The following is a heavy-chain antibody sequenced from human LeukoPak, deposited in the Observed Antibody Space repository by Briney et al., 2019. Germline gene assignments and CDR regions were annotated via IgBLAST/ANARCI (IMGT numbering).Heavy chain of an antibody. CDR1: GGSISSYY. CDR3: ARSDYYDSSIND. CDR2: IYYSGST. Sequence: SETLSLTCTVSGGSISSYYWSWIRQPPGKGLGWSGYIYYSGSTNYNPSLKSRVTISVATSKNHCSLKLSSVTAADTAVYYCARSDYYDSSINDWGQRSLVTVSS. D-gene: IGHD3-22*01. V-gene: IGHV4-59*08. J-gene: IGHJ4*02.